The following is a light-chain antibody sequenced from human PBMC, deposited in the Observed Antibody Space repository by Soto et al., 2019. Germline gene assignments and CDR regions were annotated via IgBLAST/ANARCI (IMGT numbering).Light chain of an antibody. CDR3: QKYNTWPPWT. V-gene: IGKV3-15*01. CDR1: QSVRSN. Sequence: EVVMTQSPATLSVSPGDRATLSCRASQSVRSNLAWYQQKPGQAPRLLIYGESTRATGIPARFSGRGSGTEFALTISSLQSEDFAVYYCQKYNTWPPWTFGQGTKVDIK. J-gene: IGKJ1*01. CDR2: GES.